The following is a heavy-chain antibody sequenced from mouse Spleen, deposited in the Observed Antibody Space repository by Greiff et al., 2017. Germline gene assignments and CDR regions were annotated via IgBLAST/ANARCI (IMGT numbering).Heavy chain of an antibody. CDR3: ARYGNYDYAMDY. CDR2: IYPGDGDT. V-gene: IGHV1-82*01. CDR1: GYAFSSSW. J-gene: IGHJ4*01. Sequence: AQLQQSGPELVKPGASVKISCKASGYAFSSSWMNWVKQRPGKGLEWIGRIYPGDGDTDYNGKFKGKATLTADKSSSTAYMQLSSLTSEDSAVYFCARYGNYDYAMDYWGQGTSVTVSS. D-gene: IGHD2-1*01.